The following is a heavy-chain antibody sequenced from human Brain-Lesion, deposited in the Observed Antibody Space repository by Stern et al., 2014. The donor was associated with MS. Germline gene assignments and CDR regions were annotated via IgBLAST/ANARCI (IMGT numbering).Heavy chain of an antibody. CDR1: GYIFTGYY. CDR3: ARDQRGITIFGVVTDYYYLGMDV. CDR2: INPNTGGP. Sequence: VQLVESGAEVKKPGASVKVSWKTSGYIFTGYYIHWVRQAPGQGLEWMAWINPNTGGPKYAQKFQGRVTMSRDTSISTAYVELSSLTSDDTAVYYCARDQRGITIFGVVTDYYYLGMDVWGQGTTVTVSS. J-gene: IGHJ6*02. V-gene: IGHV1-2*02. D-gene: IGHD3-3*01.